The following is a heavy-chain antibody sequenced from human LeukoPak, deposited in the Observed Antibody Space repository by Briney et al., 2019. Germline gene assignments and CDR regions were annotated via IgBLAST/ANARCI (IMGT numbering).Heavy chain of an antibody. CDR1: GGSFSGYY. Sequence: PSETLSLTCAVYGGSFSGYYWSWIRQPPGKGLEWIGEINHSGSTNYNPSLKSRVTISADTSKNQFSLKLSSVTAADTAVYYCASTLVAWEDYFDYWGQGTLVTVSS. CDR3: ASTLVAWEDYFDY. V-gene: IGHV4-34*01. CDR2: INHSGST. J-gene: IGHJ4*02. D-gene: IGHD5-12*01.